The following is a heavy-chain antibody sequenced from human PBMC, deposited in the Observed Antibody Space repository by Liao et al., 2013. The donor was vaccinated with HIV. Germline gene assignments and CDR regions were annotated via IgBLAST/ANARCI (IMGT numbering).Heavy chain of an antibody. CDR2: IYYSGST. CDR1: GGSITSYY. D-gene: IGHD3-10*01. CDR3: ARGGISFDY. J-gene: IGHJ4*02. Sequence: QVQLQESGPGLVKPSETLSLTCTVSGGSITSYYWTWIRQPPGKGLEWIGYIYYSGSTNYNPSLQSRATISVDTSKNQFSLNLNSVTAADTAIYYCARGGISFDYWGQGTLATVSS. V-gene: IGHV4-59*12.